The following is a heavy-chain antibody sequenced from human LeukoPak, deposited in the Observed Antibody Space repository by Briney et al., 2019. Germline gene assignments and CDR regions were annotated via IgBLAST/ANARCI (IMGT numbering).Heavy chain of an antibody. CDR2: IRSTTYDETT. CDR3: ARGCGGDCAAFDN. CDR1: GFTFGDFV. Sequence: GGSLRLSCTASGFTFGDFVMSWVRQAPGKGLEWVSFIRSTTYDETTEYAASVQGRFTIPRDDFRGIAYLQMNSLKTEDTAVYYCARGCGGDCAAFDNWGQGTLVTVSS. V-gene: IGHV3-49*04. J-gene: IGHJ4*02. D-gene: IGHD2-21*02.